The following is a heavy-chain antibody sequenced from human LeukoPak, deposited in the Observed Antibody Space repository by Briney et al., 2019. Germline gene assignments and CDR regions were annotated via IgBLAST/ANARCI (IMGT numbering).Heavy chain of an antibody. D-gene: IGHD6-13*01. CDR2: INSDGSST. CDR1: GFTFSSYW. Sequence: PGGSLRVSCAASGFTFSSYWMHWVRQAPGKGLVWVSRINSDGSSTSYADSVKGRFTISRDNAKDSLYLQMNSLRAEDTAVYYCARSSSSSEVYWFDPWGQGTLVTVSS. J-gene: IGHJ5*02. CDR3: ARSSSSSEVYWFDP. V-gene: IGHV3-74*01.